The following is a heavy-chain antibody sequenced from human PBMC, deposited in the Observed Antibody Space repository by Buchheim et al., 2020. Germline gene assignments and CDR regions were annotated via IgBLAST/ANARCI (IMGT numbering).Heavy chain of an antibody. Sequence: QVQLVESGGGVVQPGRSLRLSCSASGFIFGNYGMHWVRQAPGKGLEWVAVVSYDGNDEDYVDSVKGRLTVSRDNSRNTLYLQVNSLRPEDTAAYYCAKSKLDQYSGSSGYYFDYWGQGT. CDR2: VSYDGNDE. CDR1: GFIFGNYG. D-gene: IGHD3-22*01. CDR3: AKSKLDQYSGSSGYYFDY. V-gene: IGHV3-30*18. J-gene: IGHJ4*02.